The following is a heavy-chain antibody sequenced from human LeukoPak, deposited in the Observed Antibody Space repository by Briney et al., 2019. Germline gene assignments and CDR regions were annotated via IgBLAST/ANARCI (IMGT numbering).Heavy chain of an antibody. J-gene: IGHJ2*01. CDR2: ISAYNGNT. D-gene: IGHD2-2*01. CDR1: GYTFTIYG. V-gene: IGHV1-18*04. Sequence: ASVKVSFKASGYTFTIYGISWVRQAPGQGLEWMGWISAYNGNTNYAQKLQGRVTMTTDTSTSPAYMGLRSLRSDDTAVYYCARINLGYCSSTSCYSVWYFDLWGRGTLVTVSS. CDR3: ARINLGYCSSTSCYSVWYFDL.